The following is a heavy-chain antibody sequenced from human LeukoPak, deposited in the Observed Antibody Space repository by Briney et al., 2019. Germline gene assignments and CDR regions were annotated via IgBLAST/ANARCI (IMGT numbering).Heavy chain of an antibody. J-gene: IGHJ5*02. CDR1: GYTFTGYY. CDR3: ARDRITMVRGVIGGFDP. CDR2: INPNSGGT. Sequence: ASVKVPCKSSGYTFTGYYMHWVRQAPGQGLEWMGWINPNSGGTNYAQKFQGRVTMTRDTSITTAYMELSRLSSDDTAVYYCARDRITMVRGVIGGFDPWGQGTLVTVSS. D-gene: IGHD3-10*01. V-gene: IGHV1-2*02.